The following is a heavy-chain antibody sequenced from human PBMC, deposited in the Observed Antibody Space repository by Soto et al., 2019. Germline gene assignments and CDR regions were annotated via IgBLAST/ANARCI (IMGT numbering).Heavy chain of an antibody. J-gene: IGHJ4*02. CDR3: ARPRVETYYYDSSGYLFLDY. Sequence: QVQRVQSGAEVKKPGSSVKVSCKASGGTFSSYAISWVRQAPGQGLEWMGGIIPIFGTANYAQKFQGRVTITADESTSTAYMELSSLRSEDTAVYYCARPRVETYYYDSSGYLFLDYWGQGTLVTVSS. V-gene: IGHV1-69*12. CDR1: GGTFSSYA. D-gene: IGHD3-22*01. CDR2: IIPIFGTA.